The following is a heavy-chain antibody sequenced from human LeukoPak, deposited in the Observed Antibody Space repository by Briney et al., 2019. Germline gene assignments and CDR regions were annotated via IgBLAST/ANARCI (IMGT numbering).Heavy chain of an antibody. D-gene: IGHD3-22*01. CDR3: ARDYYSDTSACYWYFDL. V-gene: IGHV4-34*01. Sequence: SETLSLTCAVYGGSFSGYYWSWIRQPPGKGLEWIGEINHSGSTNYNPSLKSRVTISVDKSENQFSLKLSSVTAADTAVYYCARDYYSDTSACYWYFDLWGRGTLVTVSS. J-gene: IGHJ2*01. CDR1: GGSFSGYY. CDR2: INHSGST.